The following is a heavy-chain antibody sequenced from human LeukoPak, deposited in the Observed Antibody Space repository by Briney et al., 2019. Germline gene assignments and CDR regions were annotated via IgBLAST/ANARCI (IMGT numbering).Heavy chain of an antibody. D-gene: IGHD1-26*01. CDR3: ARSIVGATRWVVSWDLSADYFDY. CDR1: GDSIRSVDYY. CDR2: IHYSGST. J-gene: IGHJ4*02. V-gene: IGHV4-30-4*01. Sequence: SETLSLTCTVSGDSIRSVDYYWSWIRQPPGTGLEWIGYIHYSGSTSYIPSLESRVTISLDTSKNQYSLKLISMTAADTAVYYCARSIVGATRWVVSWDLSADYFDYWGQGTLVTVSS.